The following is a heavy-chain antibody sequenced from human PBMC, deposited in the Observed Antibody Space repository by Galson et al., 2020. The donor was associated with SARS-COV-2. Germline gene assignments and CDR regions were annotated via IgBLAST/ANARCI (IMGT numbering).Heavy chain of an antibody. CDR2: IYPGDSDT. D-gene: IGHD6-13*01. J-gene: IGHJ6*02. CDR3: ARRGEQQLVRSYYYYYGMDV. V-gene: IGHV5-51*01. Sequence: GESLKISCKGSGYSFTSYWIGWVRQMPGKGLEWMGIIYPGDSDTRYSPSFQGQVTISADKSISTAYLQWSSLKASDTAMYYCARRGEQQLVRSYYYYYGMDVWGQGTTVTVSS. CDR1: GYSFTSYW.